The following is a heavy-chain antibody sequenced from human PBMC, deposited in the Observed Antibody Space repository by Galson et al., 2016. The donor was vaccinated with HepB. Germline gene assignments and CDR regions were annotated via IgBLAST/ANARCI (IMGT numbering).Heavy chain of an antibody. Sequence: SLRLSCAASGFTFSSYAMSWVRQAPGKGLEWVSVISGSGASTYYADSVKGRFTISRDNSKNTLYLQVNSLRVEDTAIYYCARGRTTTWHRSQGDYWGQGTLVTVSS. V-gene: IGHV3-23*01. CDR3: ARGRTTTWHRSQGDY. CDR1: GFTFSSYA. CDR2: ISGSGAST. D-gene: IGHD2-2*01. J-gene: IGHJ4*02.